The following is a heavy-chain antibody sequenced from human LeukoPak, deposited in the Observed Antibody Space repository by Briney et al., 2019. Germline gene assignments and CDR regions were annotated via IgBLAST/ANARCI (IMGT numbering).Heavy chain of an antibody. CDR1: GGSFSGYY. CDR2: INHSGST. Sequence: SETLSLTCAVYGGSFSGYYWSWIRQPPGKGLEWIGEINHSGSTNYNPSLKSRVTISVDTSKNQFSLKLSSATAADTAVYYCARGPNGRTYYYDSSGYRVWGQGTLVTVSS. D-gene: IGHD3-22*01. V-gene: IGHV4-34*01. J-gene: IGHJ4*02. CDR3: ARGPNGRTYYYDSSGYRV.